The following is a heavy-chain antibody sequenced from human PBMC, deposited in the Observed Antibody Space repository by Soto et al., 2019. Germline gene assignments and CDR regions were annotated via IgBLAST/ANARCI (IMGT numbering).Heavy chain of an antibody. CDR2: SRNKAHSYTT. Sequence: EVRLVESGGGLVQPGGSLRLSCAASGFTFSDYYMDWVRQTPGKGLEWVGRSRNKAHSYTTKYAASVQGRFTVSRDGSKNSFYLQIGSLKTDDTAVYYCARGASGGSSANYYGFYVWGQGTTVIVSS. CDR1: GFTFSDYY. V-gene: IGHV3-72*01. CDR3: ARGASGGSSANYYGFYV. J-gene: IGHJ6*02. D-gene: IGHD2-15*01.